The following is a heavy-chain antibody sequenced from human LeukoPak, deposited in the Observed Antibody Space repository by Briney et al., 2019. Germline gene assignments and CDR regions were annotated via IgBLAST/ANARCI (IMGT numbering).Heavy chain of an antibody. CDR3: ARDGLLWFGDSRTDF. CDR1: GFTFSSHW. J-gene: IGHJ4*02. CDR2: IKEDGSEK. D-gene: IGHD3-10*01. V-gene: IGHV3-7*01. Sequence: GGSLRLSCAAAGFTFSSHWMSWVRQAPGKGLEWVANIKEDGSEKYYVDSVKGRFTISRDNAKNSLFLQMNSLRAEDTAVYYCARDGLLWFGDSRTDFWGQGTLVTVPS.